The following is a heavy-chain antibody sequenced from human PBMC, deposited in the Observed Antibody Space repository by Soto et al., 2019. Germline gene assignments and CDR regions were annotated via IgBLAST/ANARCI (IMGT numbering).Heavy chain of an antibody. CDR1: GGSINTFY. D-gene: IGHD5-12*01. Sequence: SETLSLTCTASGGSINTFYWSWVRQPAGKGLEWIGRIFSSGSTSFNPSLERRVAMSVDTSKNNFSLNLRSVTAADMAVDYCAREGSYSAYNFAHGIQLWSFDFWGQGALVTVSS. CDR3: AREGSYSAYNFAHGIQLWSFDF. J-gene: IGHJ4*02. CDR2: IFSSGST. V-gene: IGHV4-4*07.